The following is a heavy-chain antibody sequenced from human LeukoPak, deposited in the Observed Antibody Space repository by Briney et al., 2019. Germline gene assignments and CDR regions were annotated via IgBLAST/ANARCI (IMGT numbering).Heavy chain of an antibody. CDR1: GDSTRSYY. CDR2: IYYSGTT. Sequence: PSETLSLTCTVSGDSTRSYYWSWIRQPPGKGLEWIGYIYYSGTTNYNPSLKSRVTISVDTSEKQFSLKLSSVTAADTAVYYCATGGVCSSSSCLGDHWGQGTLVTVSS. V-gene: IGHV4-59*01. J-gene: IGHJ4*02. CDR3: ATGGVCSSSSCLGDH. D-gene: IGHD2-2*01.